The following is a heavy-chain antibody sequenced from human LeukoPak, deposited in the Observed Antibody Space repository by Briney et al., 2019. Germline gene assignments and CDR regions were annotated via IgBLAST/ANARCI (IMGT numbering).Heavy chain of an antibody. CDR2: IYHSGST. Sequence: PSETLSLTCAVSGGSISSGGYSWSWIRQPPGKGLEWIGYIYHSGSTYYNPSLKSRVTMSVDTSKNQFSLKLSSVTAADTAVYYCARDNPGQYHRDWGQGTLVTVSS. CDR1: GGSISSGGYS. V-gene: IGHV4-30-2*01. CDR3: ARDNPGQYHRD. J-gene: IGHJ4*02. D-gene: IGHD4-11*01.